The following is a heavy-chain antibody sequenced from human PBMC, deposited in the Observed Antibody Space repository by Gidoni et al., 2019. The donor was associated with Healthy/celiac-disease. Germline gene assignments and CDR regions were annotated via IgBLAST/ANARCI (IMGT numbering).Heavy chain of an antibody. Sequence: EVQLVESGGGLVKPGGSLRLSCAASGFTFSNAWMSWVRQAPGKGLEWVGRIKSKTDGGTTDYAAPVKGRFTISRDDSKNTLYLQMNSLKTEDTAVYYCTTDQGLLGGMDVWGQGTTVTVSS. CDR1: GFTFSNAW. D-gene: IGHD6-25*01. CDR2: IKSKTDGGTT. V-gene: IGHV3-15*01. CDR3: TTDQGLLGGMDV. J-gene: IGHJ6*02.